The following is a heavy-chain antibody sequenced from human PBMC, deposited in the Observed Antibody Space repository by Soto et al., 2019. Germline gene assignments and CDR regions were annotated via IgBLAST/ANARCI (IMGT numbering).Heavy chain of an antibody. CDR1: GYTFTGYY. D-gene: IGHD6-19*01. Sequence: ASVKVSCKASGYTFTGYYMHWVRQAPGQGLEWMGWINPNSGGTNYAQKFQGWVTMTRDTSISTAYMELSRLRSDDTAVYYCARDVELSSGWYYYYGMDVWGQGTTVTVSS. V-gene: IGHV1-2*04. CDR3: ARDVELSSGWYYYYGMDV. CDR2: INPNSGGT. J-gene: IGHJ6*02.